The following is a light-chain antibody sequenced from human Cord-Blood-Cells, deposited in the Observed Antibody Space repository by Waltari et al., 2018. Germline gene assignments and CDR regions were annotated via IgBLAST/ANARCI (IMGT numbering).Light chain of an antibody. J-gene: IGKJ4*01. CDR1: QSISSY. Sequence: DIQMTQSPYSLSASVGARVTITCRASQSISSYLNWHQQKPGKAPKLLIYAASSLQSGVPSRFSGSGSGTDFTLTISSLQPEDFATYYCQQSYSTPLTFGGGTKVEIK. CDR2: AAS. CDR3: QQSYSTPLT. V-gene: IGKV1-39*01.